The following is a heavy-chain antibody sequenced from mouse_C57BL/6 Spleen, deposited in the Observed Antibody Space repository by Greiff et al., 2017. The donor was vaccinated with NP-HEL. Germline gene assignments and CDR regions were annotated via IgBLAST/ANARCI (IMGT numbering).Heavy chain of an antibody. CDR3: ARSGGNYVWYFDV. J-gene: IGHJ1*03. V-gene: IGHV1-66*01. Sequence: VKLQESGPELVKPGASVKISCKASGYSFTSYYIHWVKQRPGQGLEWIGWIYPGSGNTKYNEKFKGKATLTADTSSSTAYMQLSSLTSEDSAVYYCARSGGNYVWYFDVWGTGTTVTASS. CDR2: IYPGSGNT. D-gene: IGHD2-1*01. CDR1: GYSFTSYY.